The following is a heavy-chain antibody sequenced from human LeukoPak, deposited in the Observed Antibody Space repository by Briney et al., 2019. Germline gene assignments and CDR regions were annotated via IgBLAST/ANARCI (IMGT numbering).Heavy chain of an antibody. J-gene: IGHJ2*01. CDR2: INNDGTAT. D-gene: IGHD4-17*01. CDR1: GFTFNYFW. Sequence: GGSLRLSWAASGFTFNYFWMHWVRKVPGKGLVWVSGINNDGTATYYADSVKGRFTISRDNAKNTVHLQINGLRSEATTVYYGSSVSEFWGRGILVTVSS. V-gene: IGHV3-74*01. CDR3: SSVSEF.